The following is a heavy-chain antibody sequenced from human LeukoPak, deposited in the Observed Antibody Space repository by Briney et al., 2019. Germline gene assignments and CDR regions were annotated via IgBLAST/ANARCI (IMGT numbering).Heavy chain of an antibody. J-gene: IGHJ3*02. D-gene: IGHD3-22*01. CDR2: IYYSGST. V-gene: IGHV4-39*07. CDR3: ARDRGYYYDSSGYYSVDAFDI. CDR1: GGSISSSSYY. Sequence: PSETLSLTCTVSGGSISSSSYYWGWIRQPPGKGLEWIGSIYYSGSTYYNPSLKSRVTISVDTSKNQFSLKLSSVTAADTAVYYCARDRGYYYDSSGYYSVDAFDIWGQGTMVTVSS.